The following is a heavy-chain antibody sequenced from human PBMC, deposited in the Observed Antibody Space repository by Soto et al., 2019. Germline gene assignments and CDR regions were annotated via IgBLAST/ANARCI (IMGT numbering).Heavy chain of an antibody. V-gene: IGHV4-39*01. D-gene: IGHD6-13*01. Sequence: QLQLQESGPGLVKPSETPSLTCTVSGASISSRSYYWGWIRQPPGMGLEYIATIYFNGSTYYNSFLKSRIHISVDMSKNPFSLKVKPFNRADPAVYFRSSTGYGSEFRVPIYYWGQGTLLTVSS. CDR3: SSTGYGSEFRVPIYY. J-gene: IGHJ4*02. CDR1: GASISSRSYY. CDR2: IYFNGST.